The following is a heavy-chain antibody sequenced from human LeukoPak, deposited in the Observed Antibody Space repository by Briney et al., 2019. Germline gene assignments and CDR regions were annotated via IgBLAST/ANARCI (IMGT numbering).Heavy chain of an antibody. CDR1: GFTFDDYA. Sequence: GRSLRLSCAASGFTFDDYAMHWVRQAPGKGLEWVSGISWNSGSIGYADSVKGRFTISRDNAKNSLYLQMNSLRAEDTAVYYCAKDLNYYDSSGSDYWGQGTLVTVSS. D-gene: IGHD3-22*01. J-gene: IGHJ4*02. CDR3: AKDLNYYDSSGSDY. CDR2: ISWNSGSI. V-gene: IGHV3-9*01.